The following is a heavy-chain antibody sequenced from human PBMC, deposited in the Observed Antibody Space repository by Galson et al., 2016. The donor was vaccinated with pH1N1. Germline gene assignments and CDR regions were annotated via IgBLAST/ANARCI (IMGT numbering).Heavy chain of an antibody. D-gene: IGHD1-26*01. CDR1: GFTLSCCA. J-gene: IGHJ4*02. CDR3: VRAVGGAEAH. V-gene: IGHV3-30*04. CDR2: ISKDGNNV. Sequence: SLRLSCAASGFTLSCCAMHWVRQAPGKGLECVALISKDGNNVYYADSVKGRFTISRDYSKNSLYLQMNSLRAEDTAMYYCVRAVGGAEAHWGQGTLVTVSS.